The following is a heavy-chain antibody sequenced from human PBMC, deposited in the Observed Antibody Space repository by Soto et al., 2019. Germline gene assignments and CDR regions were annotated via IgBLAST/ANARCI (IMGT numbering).Heavy chain of an antibody. J-gene: IGHJ4*02. CDR1: GYTFTGYY. CDR3: ARGPLE. CDR2: IDPDSGDT. Sequence: QVRLEQSGAEGKKPGASVTVSCKASGYTFTGYYLHWVRQAPGQGLEWMGRIDPDSGDTDHSQKYQGRVTLTRDTAIDTAYMEVTRLTLDDKAIYYCARGPLEWGQGTLVTVSS. V-gene: IGHV1-2*02.